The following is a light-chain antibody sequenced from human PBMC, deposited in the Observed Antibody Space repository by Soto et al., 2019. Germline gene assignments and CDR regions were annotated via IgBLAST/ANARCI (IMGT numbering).Light chain of an antibody. CDR3: QQYGYSPWT. J-gene: IGKJ1*01. CDR2: GAS. Sequence: MAHSPSSLSVSPGDGATLSCRASQSVGTSLAWYQQKPGQAPRLLIYGASTRATGIPARFSGSGSGTEFTLTISSLQSEDFAVYYCQQYGYSPWTFGQGTKLDI. CDR1: QSVGTS. V-gene: IGKV3-15*01.